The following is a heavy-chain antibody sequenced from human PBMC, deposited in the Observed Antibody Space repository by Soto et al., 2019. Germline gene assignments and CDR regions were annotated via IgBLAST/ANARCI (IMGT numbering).Heavy chain of an antibody. Sequence: ASVKVSCKASGYTFTSYGISWVRQAPGQGLEWMGWISTYNGNTNYAQKLQGRVTMTTDTSTSTAYMELRSLRSDDTAVYYCARGAGGEQLLEILYWGQGTLVTVSS. CDR3: ARGAGGEQLLEILY. D-gene: IGHD2-2*01. J-gene: IGHJ4*02. CDR2: ISTYNGNT. V-gene: IGHV1-18*01. CDR1: GYTFTSYG.